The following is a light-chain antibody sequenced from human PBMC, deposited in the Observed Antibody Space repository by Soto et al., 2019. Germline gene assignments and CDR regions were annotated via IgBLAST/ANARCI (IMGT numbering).Light chain of an antibody. CDR1: QSVTSSN. CDR2: GAS. Sequence: EIVLTQSPGTLSLSPGERVTLSCRASQSVTSSNLAWYQQKPGQAPSRLISGASTRATGIPDRFIGSGSGTDFTLTISRLEPEDFAVYYCQQYDTSPLTFGGGTKVEI. V-gene: IGKV3-20*01. J-gene: IGKJ4*01. CDR3: QQYDTSPLT.